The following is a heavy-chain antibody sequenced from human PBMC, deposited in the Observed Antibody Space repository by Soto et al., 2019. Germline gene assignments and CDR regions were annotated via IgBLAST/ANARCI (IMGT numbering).Heavy chain of an antibody. D-gene: IGHD1-26*01. J-gene: IGHJ4*02. V-gene: IGHV3-15*01. CDR3: ATEGGYPGSNFYGAY. CDR1: GFTFTKAY. Sequence: EVQLVESGGGLVEPGGSIRLSCVASGFTFTKAYMTWVRQAPGKGLEWVGRIKGSHAGGTTDYATSVKGRFTISRDDSKNPLYLQMNSLKTEATSVYYCATEGGYPGSNFYGAYWGPGTRVTVSS. CDR2: IKGSHAGGTT.